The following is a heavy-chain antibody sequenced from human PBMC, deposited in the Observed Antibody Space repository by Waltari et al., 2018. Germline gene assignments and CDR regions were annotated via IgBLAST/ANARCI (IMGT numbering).Heavy chain of an antibody. CDR3: ARDDWAARPHAFDI. CDR1: GFTFSSYS. CDR2: ISSSSSTI. D-gene: IGHD6-6*01. V-gene: IGHV3-48*04. J-gene: IGHJ3*02. Sequence: VHLVESGGGLVQPGGSLRLSCAASGFTFSSYSMNWVRQAPGKGLEWVSYISSSSSTIYYADSVKGRFTISRDNAKNSLYLQMNSLRAEDTAVYYCARDDWAARPHAFDIWGQGTMVTVSS.